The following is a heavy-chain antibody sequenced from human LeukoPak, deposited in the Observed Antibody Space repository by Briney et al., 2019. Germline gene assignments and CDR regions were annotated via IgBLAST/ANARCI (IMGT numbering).Heavy chain of an antibody. V-gene: IGHV4-39*07. J-gene: IGHJ3*02. D-gene: IGHD1-26*01. CDR1: GGSISSSSYY. Sequence: SETLSLTCTVSGGSISSSSYYWGWIRQPPGKGLEWIGSIYYSGSTYYNPSLKSRVTISVDTSKNQFSLKLSSVTAADTAVYYCASPTGVGATSDAFDIWGQGTMVTVSS. CDR3: ASPTGVGATSDAFDI. CDR2: IYYSGST.